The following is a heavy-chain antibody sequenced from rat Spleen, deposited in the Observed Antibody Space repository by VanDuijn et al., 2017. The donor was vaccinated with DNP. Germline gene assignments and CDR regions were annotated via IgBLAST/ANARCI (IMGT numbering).Heavy chain of an antibody. D-gene: IGHD1-4*01. V-gene: IGHV5-22*01. CDR1: GFTLSDYY. Sequence: EVQLVESGGGLVQPGRSLKLSCAASGFTLSDYYMAWVRQAPTKGQEWVAYISYDVGNTYYRDSVMGRFTISRDNAKSTLYLQMNSLRSEDMATYYCARHVLPLRVWDYWGQGVMVTVSS. J-gene: IGHJ2*01. CDR3: ARHVLPLRVWDY. CDR2: ISYDVGNT.